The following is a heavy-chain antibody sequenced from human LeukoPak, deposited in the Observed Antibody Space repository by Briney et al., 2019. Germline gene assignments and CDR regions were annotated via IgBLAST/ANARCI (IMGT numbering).Heavy chain of an antibody. CDR3: ARVYAVVVAARHFDI. V-gene: IGHV4-30-4*01. D-gene: IGHD2-15*01. CDR2: SYHSGST. J-gene: IGHJ3*02. CDR1: GGSISSGDHF. Sequence: SETLSLTCTVSGGSISSGDHFWSWIRQPPGKGLEWIGYSYHSGSTYYNPSLKSRVIISVDTSKNQFSLRLSSVTAADTAVYYCARVYAVVVAARHFDIWGQGTMVTVSS.